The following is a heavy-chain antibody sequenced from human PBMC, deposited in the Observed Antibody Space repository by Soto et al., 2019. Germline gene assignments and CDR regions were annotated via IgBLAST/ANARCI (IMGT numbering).Heavy chain of an antibody. CDR2: INPNSGGT. Sequence: ASVKVSCKASGCTFTGYYMHWVRQAPGQGLEWMGWINPNSGGTNYAQKFQGWVTMTRDTSISTAYMELSRLRSDDTAVYYCARDRAGLEPHTGTMDVWGQGTTVTVSS. D-gene: IGHD1-1*01. V-gene: IGHV1-2*04. CDR1: GCTFTGYY. J-gene: IGHJ6*02. CDR3: ARDRAGLEPHTGTMDV.